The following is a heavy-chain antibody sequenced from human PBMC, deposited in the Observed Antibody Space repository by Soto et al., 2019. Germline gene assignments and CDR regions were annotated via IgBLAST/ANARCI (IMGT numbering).Heavy chain of an antibody. CDR2: ISGSAGST. V-gene: IGHV3-23*01. Sequence: EVQLLESGGGLVQPGGYLRLSCAASGFTFSSYAMSWVRQAPGKGLEWVSAISGSAGSTYYADSVKGRFTISRDNSKNTLYLQMNRLRADDTAVYYCAKDREMDTSTYYYYYGMDVWGQGTTVTVSS. CDR1: GFTFSSYA. D-gene: IGHD5-18*01. CDR3: AKDREMDTSTYYYYYGMDV. J-gene: IGHJ6*02.